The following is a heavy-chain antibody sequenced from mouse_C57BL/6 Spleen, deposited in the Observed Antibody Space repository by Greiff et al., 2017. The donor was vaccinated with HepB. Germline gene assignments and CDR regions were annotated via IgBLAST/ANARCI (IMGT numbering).Heavy chain of an antibody. CDR2: IDPSDSET. J-gene: IGHJ2*01. V-gene: IGHV1-52*01. D-gene: IGHD4-1*02. CDR1: GYTFTSYW. Sequence: VQLQQPGAELVRPGSSVKLSCKASGYTFTSYWLHWVKQRPIQGLEWIGNIDPSDSETHYNQKFKDKATLTVDKSSSTAYMQLSSLTSEDSAVYYCAREGQLGRSYFDYWGQGTTLTVSS. CDR3: AREGQLGRSYFDY.